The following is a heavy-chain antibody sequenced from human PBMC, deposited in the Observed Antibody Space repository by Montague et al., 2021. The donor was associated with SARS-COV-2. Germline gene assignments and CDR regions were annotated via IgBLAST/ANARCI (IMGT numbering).Heavy chain of an antibody. D-gene: IGHD5-12*01. CDR3: ARTTWLRGYFDL. CDR2: IYYSGST. J-gene: IGHJ2*01. V-gene: IGHV4-39*07. Sequence: SETLSLTCTVSGDSIRSSSYYWGWIRQPPGKGLECIGSIYYSGSTYYNPPLKSRVTISVDTSKNHFSLKLSSVTAADTAVYYCARTTWLRGYFDLWGRGTLVTVSS. CDR1: GDSIRSSSYY.